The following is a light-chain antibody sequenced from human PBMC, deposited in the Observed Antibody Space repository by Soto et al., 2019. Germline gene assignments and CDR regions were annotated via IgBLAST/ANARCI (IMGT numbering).Light chain of an antibody. CDR2: GAS. J-gene: IGKJ3*01. V-gene: IGKV3-15*01. Sequence: EIVLTQSPGTLSLSPGERATLSCRASQSVSSSYLAWYHQKPGQAPRLLIYGASTRATGIPDRFSGSGSGTEFTLTISSLQSGDFAVYYCQQYNRWPFTFGPGTKVDI. CDR1: QSVSSSY. CDR3: QQYNRWPFT.